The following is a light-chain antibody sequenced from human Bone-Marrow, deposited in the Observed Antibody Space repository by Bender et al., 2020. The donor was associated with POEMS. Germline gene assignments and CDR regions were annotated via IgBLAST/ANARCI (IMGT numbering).Light chain of an antibody. V-gene: IGLV2-14*01. J-gene: IGLJ2*01. CDR3: SSYRFGTTRVV. CDR2: DVN. CDR1: SSDVGGYNS. Sequence: QSVPTQPASVSGSPGQSITISCTGTSSDVGGYNSVAWYQQHPGKAPKLMIYDVNNRPSGVSHRFSGSKSGNTASLTISGLQAEDEADYYCSSYRFGTTRVVFGGGTKLAVL.